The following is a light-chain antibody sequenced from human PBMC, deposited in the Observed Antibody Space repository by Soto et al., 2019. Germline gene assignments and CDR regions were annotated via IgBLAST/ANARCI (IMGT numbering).Light chain of an antibody. CDR1: SSDY. V-gene: IGLV2-14*01. CDR3: VSYTSSTTYV. Sequence: QSVLTQPASVSGSPGQSITISCTGTSSDYVSWYQQHPGRAPKLMIYEVTNRPLGVSNRFSGSKSGSTASLIISRLQTEDEADYYCVSYTSSTTYVFGTGTKVTVL. CDR2: EVT. J-gene: IGLJ1*01.